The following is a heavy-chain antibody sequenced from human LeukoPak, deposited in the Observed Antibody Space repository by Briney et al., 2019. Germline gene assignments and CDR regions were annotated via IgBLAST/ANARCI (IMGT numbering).Heavy chain of an antibody. J-gene: IGHJ4*02. D-gene: IGHD1-7*01. Sequence: SETLSLTCTVSGGSVSGGNYYCSWIRQSPGKGLEWIGYIHYSGSTVYNPSLKSRVTMSIDTSKNQFSLNLSSATAADTAVYYCTRTGSTGGYWGQGTLVTVSS. CDR1: GGSVSGGNYY. CDR3: TRTGSTGGY. V-gene: IGHV4-61*01. CDR2: IHYSGST.